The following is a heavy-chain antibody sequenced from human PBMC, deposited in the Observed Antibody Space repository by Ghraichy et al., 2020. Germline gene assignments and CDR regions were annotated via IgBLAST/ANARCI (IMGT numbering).Heavy chain of an antibody. J-gene: IGHJ5*02. V-gene: IGHV4-39*01. D-gene: IGHD2-15*01. Sequence: SETLSLTCTVSGGSISSSSYYWGWIRQPPGKGLEWIGSIYYSGSTYYNPSLKSRVTISVDTSKNQFSLKLSSVTAADTAVYYCARLGYCSGGSCYDNWFDPWCQGTLVTVSS. CDR1: GGSISSSSYY. CDR3: ARLGYCSGGSCYDNWFDP. CDR2: IYYSGST.